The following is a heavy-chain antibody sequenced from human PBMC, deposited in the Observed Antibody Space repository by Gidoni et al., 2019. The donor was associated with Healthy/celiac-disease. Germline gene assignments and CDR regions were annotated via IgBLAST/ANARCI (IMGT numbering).Heavy chain of an antibody. Sequence: QVQLVQSGAEVKKPGASVKVSCKASGYPFTGYYMHWVRQAPGQGLEWMGWINPNSGGTNYAQKFQGRVTMTRDTSISTAYMELSRLRSDDTAVYYCARDQSRYCSSTSCYPEFDYWGQGTLVTVSS. CDR3: ARDQSRYCSSTSCYPEFDY. CDR2: INPNSGGT. J-gene: IGHJ4*02. V-gene: IGHV1-2*02. D-gene: IGHD2-2*01. CDR1: GYPFTGYY.